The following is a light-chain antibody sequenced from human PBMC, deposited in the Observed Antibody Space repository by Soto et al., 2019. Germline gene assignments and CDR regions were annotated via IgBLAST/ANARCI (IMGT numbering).Light chain of an antibody. V-gene: IGKV3-11*01. CDR2: DAS. CDR3: QQRSNRPVPGT. CDR1: QSVSSY. J-gene: IGKJ1*01. Sequence: EIVLTQSPATLSLSPGERATLSCRASQSVSSYLAWYQQKPGQAPRLLIYDASNRATGIPARFSGSGSGTDFTLTISSLEPEDFAVYYCQQRSNRPVPGTFGQGTKVEIK.